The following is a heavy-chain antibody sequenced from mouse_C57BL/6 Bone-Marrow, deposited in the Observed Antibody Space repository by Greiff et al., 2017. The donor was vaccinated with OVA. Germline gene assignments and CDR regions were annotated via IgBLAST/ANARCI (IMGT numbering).Heavy chain of an antibody. CDR2: ISSGGSYT. Sequence: EVQGVESGGDLVKPGGSLKLSCAASGFTFSSYGMSWVRQTPDQRLEWVATISSGGSYTYYPDSVKGRFTISRDNATNTLYLQMSSLKSEDTAMYYCARQTALAWFAYWGQGTLVTVSA. CDR1: GFTFSSYG. D-gene: IGHD3-2*01. V-gene: IGHV5-6*01. J-gene: IGHJ3*01. CDR3: ARQTALAWFAY.